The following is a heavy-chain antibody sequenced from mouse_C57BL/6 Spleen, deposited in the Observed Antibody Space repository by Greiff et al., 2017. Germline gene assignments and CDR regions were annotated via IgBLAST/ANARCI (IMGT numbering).Heavy chain of an antibody. CDR3: AGGLREGFAD. V-gene: IGHV3-6*01. Sequence: EVKLVESGPGFVQPSQSLSLTCSVTGFSITSGYYWNWIRHFPGNKLEWMGYISYDGSNTYNPSLKNRIFITRDTSKNLFFLKFNSVTTENTATYYGAGGLREGFADWGQGTLVTVSA. D-gene: IGHD2-4*01. CDR1: GFSITSGYY. J-gene: IGHJ3*01. CDR2: ISYDGSN.